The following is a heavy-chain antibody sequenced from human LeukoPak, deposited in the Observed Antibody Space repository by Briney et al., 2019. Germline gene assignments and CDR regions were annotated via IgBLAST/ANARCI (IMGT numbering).Heavy chain of an antibody. V-gene: IGHV4-4*07. CDR3: ARDQSGSGGHNNDAFDI. J-gene: IGHJ3*02. D-gene: IGHD3-16*01. CDR2: LHASGST. CDR1: GGSISNYY. Sequence: PSETLSLTCSVSGGSISNYYWNWIRQPAGKGLEWIGRLHASGSTRCNPSFGTRVTMSADTSKNQLSLKLTSVTAADTALYFCARDQSGSGGHNNDAFDIWGQGTMVTVYS.